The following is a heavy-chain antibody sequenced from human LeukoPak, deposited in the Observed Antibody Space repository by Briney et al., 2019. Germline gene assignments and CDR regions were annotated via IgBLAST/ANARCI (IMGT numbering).Heavy chain of an antibody. CDR1: GHSFTSYW. V-gene: IGHV5-51*01. CDR2: IYLGDSDT. D-gene: IGHD6-19*01. J-gene: IGHJ4*02. CDR3: ARFHTLHSSGQTENYYFDY. Sequence: GESLKISCKGSGHSFTSYWIGWVRQMPGKGLEWMGIIYLGDSDTRYSPSFQGQVTISADKSISTAYLQWSSLKASDTAMYYCARFHTLHSSGQTENYYFDYWGQGTLVTVSS.